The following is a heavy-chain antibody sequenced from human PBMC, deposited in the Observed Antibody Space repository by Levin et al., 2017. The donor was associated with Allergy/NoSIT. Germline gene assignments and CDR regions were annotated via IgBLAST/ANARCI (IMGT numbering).Heavy chain of an antibody. CDR2: ISAYNGNT. Sequence: GESLKISCKASGYTFTSYGISWVRQAPGQGLEWMGWISAYNGNTNYAQKLQGRVTMTTDTSTSTAYMELRSLRSDDTAVYYCARGRSGSYLNDWFDPWGQGTLVTVSS. D-gene: IGHD3-10*01. V-gene: IGHV1-18*01. CDR1: GYTFTSYG. J-gene: IGHJ5*02. CDR3: ARGRSGSYLNDWFDP.